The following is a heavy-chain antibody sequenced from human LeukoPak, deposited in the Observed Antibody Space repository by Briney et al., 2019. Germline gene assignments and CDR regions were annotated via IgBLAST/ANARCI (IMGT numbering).Heavy chain of an antibody. CDR2: ISYDGSNK. CDR1: GFAFSSYN. CDR3: ARDPYYDFWSGYPDY. Sequence: PGGSLRLSCAASGFAFSSYNMNWVRQAPGKGLEWVAVISYDGSNKYYADSVKGRFTISRDNSKNTLYLQMNSLRAEDTAVYYCARDPYYDFWSGYPDYWGQGTLVTVSS. D-gene: IGHD3-3*01. V-gene: IGHV3-30*03. J-gene: IGHJ4*02.